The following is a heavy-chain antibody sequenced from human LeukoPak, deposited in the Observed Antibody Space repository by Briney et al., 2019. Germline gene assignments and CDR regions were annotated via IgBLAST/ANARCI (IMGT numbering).Heavy chain of an antibody. J-gene: IGHJ4*02. CDR2: ISSDGRKP. Sequence: GGSLRLSCAASGFTFNNYAMQWVRQAPGRGLEWVAVISSDGRKPYYADAVKGRFTISRDTSKNTVYMQMSALSPEDTAVYYCARDYGYATGAYMVYWGQGTLVTVSS. D-gene: IGHD7-27*01. CDR1: GFTFNNYA. V-gene: IGHV3-30*04. CDR3: ARDYGYATGAYMVY.